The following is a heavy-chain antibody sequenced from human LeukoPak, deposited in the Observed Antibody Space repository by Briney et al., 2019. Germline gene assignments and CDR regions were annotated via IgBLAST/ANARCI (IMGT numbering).Heavy chain of an antibody. V-gene: IGHV4-59*01. Sequence: TSETLSLTCTVSGGSISGYYWSWIRQPPGKGLEWIGYIYYSGTTNYNPSLKGRVTISVDKSKNQFSLKLSSVTAADTAVYYCAREGSRSSSPVDYWGQGTLVTVSS. CDR2: IYYSGTT. CDR1: GGSISGYY. D-gene: IGHD6-6*01. CDR3: AREGSRSSSPVDY. J-gene: IGHJ4*02.